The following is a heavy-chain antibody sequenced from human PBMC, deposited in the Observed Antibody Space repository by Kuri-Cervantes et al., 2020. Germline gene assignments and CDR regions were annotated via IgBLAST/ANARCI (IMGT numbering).Heavy chain of an antibody. Sequence: GESLKISCAASGFTVSSNYMSWVRQAPGKGLEWVSVIYSGGSTYYADSVKGRFTISRHNSKNTLYLQMNSLRAEDTAVYYCARAPRLCCGGDCPDAFDIWGQGTMVTVSS. CDR3: ARAPRLCCGGDCPDAFDI. J-gene: IGHJ3*02. V-gene: IGHV3-53*04. CDR2: IYSGGST. CDR1: GFTVSSNY. D-gene: IGHD2-21*02.